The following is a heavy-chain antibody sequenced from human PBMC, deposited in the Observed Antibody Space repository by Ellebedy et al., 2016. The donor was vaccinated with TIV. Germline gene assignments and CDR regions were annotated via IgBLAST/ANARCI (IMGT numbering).Heavy chain of an antibody. CDR3: ARSRSSGWLHTPDY. CDR2: INPSGGST. V-gene: IGHV1-46*04. CDR1: GYTFSSYF. D-gene: IGHD6-19*01. J-gene: IGHJ4*02. Sequence: AASVKVSCKASGYTFSSYFMHWVRQAPGQGLEWMGIINPSGGSTTYAQNLQGRVTMTRDTSTSTVYMELSSLTSEDTAVYYCARSRSSGWLHTPDYWGQGTVVTVSS.